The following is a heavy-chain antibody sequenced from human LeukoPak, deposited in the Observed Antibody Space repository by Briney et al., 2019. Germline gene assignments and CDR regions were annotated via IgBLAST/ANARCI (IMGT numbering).Heavy chain of an antibody. CDR3: ARSWYSSSLPYYFDY. Sequence: SQTLSLTCTVSGGSISSGGYYWSWIRQPPGKGLEWIGYIYHSGSTYYNPSLKSRVTISVDRFKNQFSLKLGSVTAADTAVYYCARSWYSSSLPYYFDYWGQGTLVTVSS. V-gene: IGHV4-30-2*01. J-gene: IGHJ4*02. CDR2: IYHSGST. CDR1: GGSISSGGYY. D-gene: IGHD6-13*01.